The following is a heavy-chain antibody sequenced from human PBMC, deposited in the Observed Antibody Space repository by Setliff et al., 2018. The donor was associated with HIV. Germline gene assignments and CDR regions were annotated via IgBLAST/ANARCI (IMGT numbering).Heavy chain of an antibody. Sequence: GGSLRLSCAASGFDFTYYGMKWVRQAPGKGLEWVSSISSSGSHMYYAGSVRGRFTISRDNSKKSLYLQMNSWRAEDTDIYYCASGCSGGECYALSGDYYYYMDVWGKGTTVTVSS. CDR3: ASGCSGGECYALSGDYYYYMDV. CDR2: ISSSGSHM. J-gene: IGHJ6*03. D-gene: IGHD2-21*01. CDR1: GFDFTYYG. V-gene: IGHV3-21*01.